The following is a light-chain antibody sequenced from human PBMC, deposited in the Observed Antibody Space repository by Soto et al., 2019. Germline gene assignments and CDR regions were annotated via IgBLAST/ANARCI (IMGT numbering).Light chain of an antibody. CDR2: QDT. J-gene: IGLJ2*01. Sequence: SYELTQPPSVSVSPGQTASIPCSGDKLGDRFACWYQQKPRQSPVMVIYQDTRRPSGIPARFSGSNSGNTATLTISGTQAMDEADYYCEAWDSSTGVVFGGGTKLTVL. V-gene: IGLV3-1*01. CDR1: KLGDRF. CDR3: EAWDSSTGVV.